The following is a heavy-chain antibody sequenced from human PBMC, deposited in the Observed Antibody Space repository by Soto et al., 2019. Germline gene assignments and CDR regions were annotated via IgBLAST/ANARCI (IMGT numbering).Heavy chain of an antibody. CDR2: IYYSGST. V-gene: IGHV4-31*03. Sequence: SETLSLTCTVSGGSISSGGYYWSWIRRHPGKGLEWIGYIYYSGSTYYNPSLKSRVTISVDTSKNQFSLKLSSVTAADTAVYYCAKSKTTGWSQPYYYGMDVWGQGTTVTVSS. CDR3: AKSKTTGWSQPYYYGMDV. CDR1: GGSISSGGYY. D-gene: IGHD6-19*01. J-gene: IGHJ6*02.